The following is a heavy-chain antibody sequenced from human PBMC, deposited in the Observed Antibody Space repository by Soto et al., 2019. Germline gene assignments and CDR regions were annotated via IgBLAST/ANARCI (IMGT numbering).Heavy chain of an antibody. CDR3: ARADSYYGSGSYYNVSLFYYYYGMDV. Sequence: PSETLSLTCTVSGGSVSSGSYYWSWIRQPPGKGLEWIGYIYYSGSTNYNPSLKSRVTISVDMSKNQFSLKLSSVTAADTAVYYCARADSYYGSGSYYNVSLFYYYYGMDVWGQGTPVTVSS. V-gene: IGHV4-61*01. J-gene: IGHJ6*02. CDR2: IYYSGST. D-gene: IGHD3-10*01. CDR1: GGSVSSGSYY.